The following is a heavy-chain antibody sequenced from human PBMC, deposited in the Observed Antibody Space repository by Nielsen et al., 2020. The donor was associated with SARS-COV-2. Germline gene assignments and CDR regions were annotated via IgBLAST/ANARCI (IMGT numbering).Heavy chain of an antibody. CDR1: GFTFDDYG. CDR2: INWNGGST. V-gene: IGHV3-20*01. J-gene: IGHJ2*01. CDR3: ATEAVADDWYFDL. D-gene: IGHD6-19*01. Sequence: GGSLRLSCAASGFTFDDYGMSWVRHAPGKGLEWVSGINWNGGSTGYADSVKGRFTISRDNAKNSLYLQMNSLRAEDTALYHCATEAVADDWYFDLWGRGTLVTVSS.